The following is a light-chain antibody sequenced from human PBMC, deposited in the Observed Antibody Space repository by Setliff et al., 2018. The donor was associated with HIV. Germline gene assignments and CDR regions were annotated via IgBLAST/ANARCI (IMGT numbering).Light chain of an antibody. Sequence: SALAQPASVSGSPGQSIAISCTGTDSDVGGYDYVSWYQQVPGKAPKVMICEVSKRPSGVSHRFSGSKSGNTASLTISGLQAEDEADYYCASYGIRPYVFGTGTKVTVL. CDR2: EVS. J-gene: IGLJ1*01. CDR3: ASYGIRPYV. CDR1: DSDVGGYDY. V-gene: IGLV2-14*01.